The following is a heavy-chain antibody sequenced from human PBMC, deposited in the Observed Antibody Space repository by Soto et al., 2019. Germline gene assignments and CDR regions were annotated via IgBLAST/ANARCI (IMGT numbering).Heavy chain of an antibody. CDR3: ASVFFQAEDGIQDFVSVSEFLLKRSSDL. Sequence: LEWVSVIYSGGSTYYADSVKGRFTISRDNSKNTLYLQMNSLRAEDTAVYYCASVFFQAEDGIQDFVSVSEFLLKRSSDL. D-gene: IGHD1-1*01. V-gene: IGHV3-66*01. CDR2: IYSGGST. J-gene: IGHJ2*01.